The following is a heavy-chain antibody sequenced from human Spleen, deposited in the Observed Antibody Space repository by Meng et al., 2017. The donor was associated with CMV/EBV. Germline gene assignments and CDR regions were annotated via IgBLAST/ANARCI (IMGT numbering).Heavy chain of an antibody. D-gene: IGHD6-19*01. J-gene: IGHJ6*02. V-gene: IGHV1-2*02. CDR2: INPNSGGT. Sequence: ASVKVSCKSSGYTFTDYYMHWVRQAPGQGLEWMGWINPNSGGTNYAQKFQGRVTMTRDTSTSTVYMELSSLRSEDTAVYYCARVADYGMDVGGQGTTVTVSS. CDR1: GYTFTDYY. CDR3: ARVADYGMDV.